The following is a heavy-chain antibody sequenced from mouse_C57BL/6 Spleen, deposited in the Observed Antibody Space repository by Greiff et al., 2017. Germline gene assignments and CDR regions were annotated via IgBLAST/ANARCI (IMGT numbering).Heavy chain of an antibody. CDR2: IDPETGGT. CDR1: GYTFTDYE. D-gene: IGHD1-1*01. J-gene: IGHJ3*01. CDR3: TRYGGTTVVGSGFAY. V-gene: IGHV1-15*01. Sequence: QVQLQQSGAELVRPGASVTLSCKASGYTFTDYEMHWVKQTPVHGLEWIGAIDPETGGTAYNQKFKGKAILTADKSSSTAYMELRSLTSEDSAVYYCTRYGGTTVVGSGFAYWGQGTLVTVSA.